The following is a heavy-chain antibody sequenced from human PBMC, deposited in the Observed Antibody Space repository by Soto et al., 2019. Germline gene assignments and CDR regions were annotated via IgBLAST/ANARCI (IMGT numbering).Heavy chain of an antibody. Sequence: ASVKVSCKASGGTFSSYASSWVRQAPGQGLEWMGGIIPIFGTANYAQKFQGRVTITADESTSTAYMELSSLRSEDTAVYYCARSTQQLAYAFDIWGQGTMVTVSS. CDR3: ARSTQQLAYAFDI. D-gene: IGHD6-13*01. V-gene: IGHV1-69*13. CDR1: GGTFSSYA. J-gene: IGHJ3*02. CDR2: IIPIFGTA.